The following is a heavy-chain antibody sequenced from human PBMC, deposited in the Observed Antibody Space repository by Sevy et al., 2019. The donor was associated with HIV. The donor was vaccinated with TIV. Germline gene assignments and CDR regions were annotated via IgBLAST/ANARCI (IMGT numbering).Heavy chain of an antibody. CDR2: ISASGGSI. V-gene: IGHV3-23*01. CDR1: GFIFNSYV. D-gene: IGHD3-22*01. Sequence: GGSLRLSCAASGFIFNSYVMNWVRQAPGKGLEWVSAISASGGSIYYTDSVKGRFTISRDNSRNTLYLQINSLRAEDTAVYYCVKDLAYDNTYLDYWGQGTLVTVSS. J-gene: IGHJ4*02. CDR3: VKDLAYDNTYLDY.